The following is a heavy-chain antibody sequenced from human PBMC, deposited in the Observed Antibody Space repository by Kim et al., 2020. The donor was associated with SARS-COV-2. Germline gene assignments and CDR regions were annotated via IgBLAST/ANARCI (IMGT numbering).Heavy chain of an antibody. CDR3: VRGSGFVCDY. J-gene: IGHJ4*02. CDR1: GFSVSDYW. Sequence: GGSLRLSCAVSGFSVSDYWMNWVRQAPGKGLEWVAIVKQDGSEKYYVDSVKGRFTISRDNAKNSVYLQLNSLRGEDSAVYYCVRGSGFVCDYWGQGTAVAVSS. V-gene: IGHV3-7*01. D-gene: IGHD3-3*01. CDR2: VKQDGSEK.